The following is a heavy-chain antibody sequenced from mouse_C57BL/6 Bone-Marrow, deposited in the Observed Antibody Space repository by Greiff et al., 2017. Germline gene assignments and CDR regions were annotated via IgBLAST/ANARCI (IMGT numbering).Heavy chain of an antibody. D-gene: IGHD1-1*01. CDR2: ISSGSSTI. J-gene: IGHJ1*03. Sequence: EVHLVESGGGLVKPGGSLKLSCAASGFTFSDYGMHWVRQAPEKGLEWVAYISSGSSTIYYADTVQGRFTISRDNAKNTLFLQMTSLRSEDTAMYYCARSRIYYYGPNWYFDVLGTGTTVTVSS. CDR3: ARSRIYYYGPNWYFDV. CDR1: GFTFSDYG. V-gene: IGHV5-17*01.